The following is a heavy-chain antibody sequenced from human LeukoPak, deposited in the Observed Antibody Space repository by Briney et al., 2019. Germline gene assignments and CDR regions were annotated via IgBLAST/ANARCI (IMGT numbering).Heavy chain of an antibody. D-gene: IGHD5-12*01. Sequence: PTQTLSLTCIVSGGSISRGSYYWNWIRQPAGKGLEWMGRIYNSGSTNYNPSLKSRVTISTDMSRNQFSLNLSSVTAADTAVYYCARHPKSGYTGYESDYWGQGTLVTVSS. J-gene: IGHJ4*02. CDR1: GGSISRGSYY. CDR3: ARHPKSGYTGYESDY. CDR2: IYNSGST. V-gene: IGHV4-61*02.